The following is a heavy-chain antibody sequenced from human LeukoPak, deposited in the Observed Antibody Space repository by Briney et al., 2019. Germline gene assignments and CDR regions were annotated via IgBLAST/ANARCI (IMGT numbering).Heavy chain of an antibody. CDR2: INHSGST. D-gene: IGHD6-13*01. CDR3: ARASHGSSWYRGKTYYFDY. CDR1: GGSFSGYY. J-gene: IGHJ4*02. Sequence: PSETLSLTCAVYGGSFSGYYWSWIRQPPGKGLEWIGEINHSGSTNYNPSLKSRVTISVDTSKNQFSLKLSSVTAADTAVYYCARASHGSSWYRGKTYYFDYWGQGTLVTVSS. V-gene: IGHV4-34*01.